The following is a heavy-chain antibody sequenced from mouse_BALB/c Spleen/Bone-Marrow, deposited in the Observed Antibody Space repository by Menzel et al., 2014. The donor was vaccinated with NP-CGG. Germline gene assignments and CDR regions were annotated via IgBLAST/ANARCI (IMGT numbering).Heavy chain of an antibody. CDR3: AREGGSLWYFDV. V-gene: IGHV3-6*02. Sequence: EVQLVESGPGLVKPSQSLSLPCSVTGYSITSGYYWNWIRQFPGNKLEWMGYISYDGSNNYNPSLKNRISITRDTSKNQFFLKLSAVTTEDTATYYCAREGGSLWYFDVWGAGTTVTVSS. CDR2: ISYDGSN. CDR1: GYSITSGYY. J-gene: IGHJ1*01.